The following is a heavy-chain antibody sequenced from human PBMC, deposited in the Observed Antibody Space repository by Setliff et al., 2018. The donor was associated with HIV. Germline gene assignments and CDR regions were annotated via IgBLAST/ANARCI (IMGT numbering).Heavy chain of an antibody. J-gene: IGHJ3*02. D-gene: IGHD3-10*01. V-gene: IGHV4-34*01. Sequence: SETLSLTCAVYGGSFSGYYWSWIRQPPGKGLEWIGEINHSGSTNYNPSLKSRVTISVDTSKNQFSLKLSSVTAADTAVYYCARVDTYYYGSGTGTDAFDIWGQGAMVTVSS. CDR1: GGSFSGYY. CDR3: ARVDTYYYGSGTGTDAFDI. CDR2: INHSGST.